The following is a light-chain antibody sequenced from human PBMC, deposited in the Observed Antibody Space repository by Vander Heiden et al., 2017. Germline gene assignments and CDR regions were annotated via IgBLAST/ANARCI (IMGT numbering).Light chain of an antibody. CDR2: AAS. CDR1: QSISSD. CDR3: QQSDSTPPLT. Sequence: DIQMTQSPSSLSASVGDRVTITCRASQSISSDLNWYQQKPGKAPKLLIYAASSLQSGVPSRFSGSGSGTDFTLTISSLQPEDFATYYCQQSDSTPPLTFGGGTKVEIK. V-gene: IGKV1-39*01. J-gene: IGKJ4*01.